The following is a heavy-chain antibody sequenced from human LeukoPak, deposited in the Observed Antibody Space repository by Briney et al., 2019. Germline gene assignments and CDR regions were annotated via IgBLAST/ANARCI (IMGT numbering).Heavy chain of an antibody. Sequence: SETLSLTCAVYGGSFSGYYWSWIRQPPGKGLEWIGEINHSGSTNYNPSLKSRVTISVDTSKNQFSLKLSSVTAADTAVYYCARGWYSSSWFDYWGQGTLVTVSS. CDR1: GGSFSGYY. J-gene: IGHJ4*02. V-gene: IGHV4-34*01. CDR3: ARGWYSSSWFDY. D-gene: IGHD6-13*01. CDR2: INHSGST.